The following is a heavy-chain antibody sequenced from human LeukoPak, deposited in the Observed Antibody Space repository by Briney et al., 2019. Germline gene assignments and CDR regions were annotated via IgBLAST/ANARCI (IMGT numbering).Heavy chain of an antibody. CDR3: ARQRGDSYNHFDY. V-gene: IGHV4-34*01. CDR1: GGSFSGYY. Sequence: TSSETLSLTCAVYGGSFSGYYWSWIRQPPGKGLEWIGSIYYSGSTYYNPSLKSRVTISVDTSKNQFSLKLSSVTAADTAVYYCARQRGDSYNHFDYWGQGTLVTVSS. D-gene: IGHD5-24*01. J-gene: IGHJ4*02. CDR2: IYYSGST.